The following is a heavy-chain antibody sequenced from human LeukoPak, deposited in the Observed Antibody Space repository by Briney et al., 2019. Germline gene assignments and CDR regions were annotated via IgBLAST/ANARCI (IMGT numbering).Heavy chain of an antibody. CDR1: GGSISSSSYY. Sequence: SETLSLTCTVSGGSISSSSYYWGWIRQPPGKGLEWIGSIYYSGSTYYNPSLKSRVTISVDTSKNQFSLKLSSVTAADTAVYYCARHRPQTTVTPLYAFDIWGQGTMVTVSS. J-gene: IGHJ3*02. CDR2: IYYSGST. CDR3: ARHRPQTTVTPLYAFDI. D-gene: IGHD4-11*01. V-gene: IGHV4-39*01.